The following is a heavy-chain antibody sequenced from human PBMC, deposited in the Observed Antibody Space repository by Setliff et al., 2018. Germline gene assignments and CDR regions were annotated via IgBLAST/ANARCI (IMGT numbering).Heavy chain of an antibody. D-gene: IGHD6-13*01. V-gene: IGHV3-74*03. J-gene: IGHJ6*02. CDR2: INKDGSTT. Sequence: GGSLRLSCADSGFTFSNYWMHWARQAPGKGLVWVSRINKDGSTTAYADSVKGRFTISRDNAKNTLYLQMNSLRAEDTAVYYCAKDMRGSSWSTYYCGMDVWGQGTTVTVSS. CDR3: AKDMRGSSWSTYYCGMDV. CDR1: GFTFSNYW.